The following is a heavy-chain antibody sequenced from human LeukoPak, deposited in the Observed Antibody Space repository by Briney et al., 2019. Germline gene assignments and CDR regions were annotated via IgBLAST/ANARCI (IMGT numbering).Heavy chain of an antibody. J-gene: IGHJ6*03. CDR1: RFTFSTYG. Sequence: GGSLRLSCAASRFTFSTYGMHWVRQAPGKGLEWVAVISYDGSNKYYADSVKGRFTISRDNSKNTLYLQMNSLRAEDTAVYYCAKGPDYGDYVIYYYYYMDVWGKGTTVTISS. V-gene: IGHV3-30*18. CDR2: ISYDGSNK. CDR3: AKGPDYGDYVIYYYYYMDV. D-gene: IGHD4-17*01.